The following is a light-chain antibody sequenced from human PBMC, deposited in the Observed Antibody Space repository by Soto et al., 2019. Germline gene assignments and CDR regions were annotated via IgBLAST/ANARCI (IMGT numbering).Light chain of an antibody. Sequence: EIVLTQSPGTLSLSPGERATLCCRASQIVSSSYLAWYQQKPDQAPRLLIYGASSRATGIPDRFSGSGSGTDFTLTISRLEPEDFAVYYCQQYGSSPLYTFGQGTKLEIK. CDR1: QIVSSSY. CDR3: QQYGSSPLYT. V-gene: IGKV3-20*01. J-gene: IGKJ2*01. CDR2: GAS.